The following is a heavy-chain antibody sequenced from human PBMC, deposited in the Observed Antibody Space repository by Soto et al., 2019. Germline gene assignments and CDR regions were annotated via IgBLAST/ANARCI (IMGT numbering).Heavy chain of an antibody. CDR2: ISSSSSYI. D-gene: IGHD4-17*01. J-gene: IGHJ4*02. CDR3: VPSIGDYLERFDD. CDR1: GFTFSSYS. Sequence: GGSLRLSCAASGFTFSSYSMNWVRQAPGKGLEWVSSISSSSSYIYYADSVKGRFTISRDNAKNSLYLQMNSLRAEDTAVYYWVPSIGDYLERFDDWGQGTRVTVSS. V-gene: IGHV3-21*01.